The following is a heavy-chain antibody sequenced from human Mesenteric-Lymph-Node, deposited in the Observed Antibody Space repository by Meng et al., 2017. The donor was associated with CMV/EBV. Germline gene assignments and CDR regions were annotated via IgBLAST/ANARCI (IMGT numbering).Heavy chain of an antibody. CDR3: ARIDSGSYLYYFDY. CDR2: INWNGGST. Sequence: GESLKISCAASGFTFDDYGMSWVRQAPGKGLEWVSGINWNGGSTGYADSVKGRFTISRDNAKNSLYLQMNSLRAEDTALYYCARIDSGSYLYYFDYWGQGTLVTVSS. V-gene: IGHV3-20*04. J-gene: IGHJ4*02. D-gene: IGHD1-26*01. CDR1: GFTFDDYG.